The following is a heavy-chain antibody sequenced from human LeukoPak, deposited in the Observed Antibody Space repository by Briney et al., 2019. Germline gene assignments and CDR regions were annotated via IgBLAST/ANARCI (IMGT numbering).Heavy chain of an antibody. D-gene: IGHD4-17*01. J-gene: IGHJ4*02. V-gene: IGHV4-39*07. CDR1: GGSISSSSYY. CDR3: ASKLYGDYRGFDY. CDR2: IYYSGST. Sequence: SETLSLTCTVSGGSISSSSYYWGWIRQPPGKGLEWIGSIYYSGSTYYNPSLKSRVTISVDTSKNQFSLKLSSVTAADTAVYYCASKLYGDYRGFDYWGQGTPVTVSS.